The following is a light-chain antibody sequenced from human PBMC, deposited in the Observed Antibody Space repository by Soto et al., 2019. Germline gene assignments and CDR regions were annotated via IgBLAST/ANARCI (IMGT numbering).Light chain of an antibody. CDR2: GAS. V-gene: IGKV3-15*01. Sequence: EIVLTHSPATLSVSPGERATLSCSSSQSVSSNLAWYQQKPGQAPRLLIYGASTRATGIPARFSGSGSGTEFTLTISSLQSEDFAVYYCQQYNTWPRTFGQGTRLEIK. CDR1: QSVSSN. J-gene: IGKJ5*01. CDR3: QQYNTWPRT.